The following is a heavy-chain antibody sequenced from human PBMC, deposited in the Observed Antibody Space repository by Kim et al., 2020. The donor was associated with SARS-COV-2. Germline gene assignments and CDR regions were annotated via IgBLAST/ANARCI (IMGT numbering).Heavy chain of an antibody. V-gene: IGHV1-69*01. Sequence: YAQKFQGRVTITADESTSTAYMELSSLRSEDTAVYYCEARPSYPQDTFDYWGQGTLVTVSS. CDR3: EARPSYPQDTFDY. D-gene: IGHD1-26*01. J-gene: IGHJ4*02.